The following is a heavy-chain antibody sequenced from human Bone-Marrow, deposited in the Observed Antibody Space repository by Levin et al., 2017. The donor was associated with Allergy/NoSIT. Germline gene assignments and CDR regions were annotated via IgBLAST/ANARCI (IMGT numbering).Heavy chain of an antibody. CDR2: INRNGGST. J-gene: IGHJ6*03. D-gene: IGHD2-2*01. V-gene: IGHV3-20*04. CDR1: GFTFGDYD. Sequence: HGESLKISCVASGFTFGDYDMNWVRQAPGKGLEWVSGINRNGGSTGYADSVKGRFTVSRDNAKNSLSLQMNSLRAEDTALYYCARDLLVPAGLRFYSYMDVWGKGTTVTVSS. CDR3: ARDLLVPAGLRFYSYMDV.